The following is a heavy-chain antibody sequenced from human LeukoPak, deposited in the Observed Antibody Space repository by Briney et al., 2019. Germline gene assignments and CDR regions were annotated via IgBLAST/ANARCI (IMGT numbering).Heavy chain of an antibody. CDR1: GGSFSGYY. D-gene: IGHD5-12*01. CDR2: IKYSGST. V-gene: IGHV4-34*01. CDR3: ARGQDIVATIVRPRNYYYMDV. J-gene: IGHJ6*03. Sequence: SETLSLTCAVHGGSFSGYYWSWIRQPPGKGLEWIGEIKYSGSTNHNPSLKSRVSISVDTSRNQFSLKLSSVTAADTAVYYCARGQDIVATIVRPRNYYYMDVWGKGTTVTVSS.